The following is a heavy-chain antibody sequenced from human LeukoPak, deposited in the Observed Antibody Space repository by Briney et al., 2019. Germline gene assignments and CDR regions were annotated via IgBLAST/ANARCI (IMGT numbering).Heavy chain of an antibody. D-gene: IGHD3-22*01. J-gene: IGHJ4*02. V-gene: IGHV1-2*02. CDR3: ASGSEYYDSSGYYDY. Sequence: GASVKVSCKASGYTFTGYYMHWVRQAPGQGLEWMGWINPNSGGTNYAQKFQGRVTMTRDTSISTAYMELSRLRSDDTAVYYCASGSEYYDSSGYYDYWGQGTLVTVSS. CDR2: INPNSGGT. CDR1: GYTFTGYY.